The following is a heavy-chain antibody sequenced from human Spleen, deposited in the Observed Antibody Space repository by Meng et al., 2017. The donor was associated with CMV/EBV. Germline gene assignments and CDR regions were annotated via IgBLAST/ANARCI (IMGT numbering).Heavy chain of an antibody. CDR3: ARDQGYDFWSGYSWFDP. J-gene: IGHJ5*02. D-gene: IGHD3-3*01. CDR1: GYTFTSYG. Sequence: ASVKVSCKASGYTFTSYGISWVRQAPGQGLEWMGWISAYNGNTNYAQKLQGRVTMTTDTSTSTAYMELRSLRSDDTAVYYCARDQGYDFWSGYSWFDPWGQGTLVTVSS. CDR2: ISAYNGNT. V-gene: IGHV1-18*01.